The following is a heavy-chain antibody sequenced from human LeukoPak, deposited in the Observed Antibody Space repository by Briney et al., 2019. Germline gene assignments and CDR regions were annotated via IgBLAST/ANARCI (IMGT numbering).Heavy chain of an antibody. D-gene: IGHD6-13*01. V-gene: IGHV3-23*01. J-gene: IGHJ5*02. Sequence: GGSLRLSCAASGFTFSSYDMSWVRQAPGRGLEWVSTFSGSGGRTYYADSVKGRFTISRDNSQNRLYLQMNSLRAEDTAVHYCTRGDSSSWTGVSPDWFDPWGQGTLVTVSS. CDR3: TRGDSSSWTGVSPDWFDP. CDR1: GFTFSSYD. CDR2: FSGSGGRT.